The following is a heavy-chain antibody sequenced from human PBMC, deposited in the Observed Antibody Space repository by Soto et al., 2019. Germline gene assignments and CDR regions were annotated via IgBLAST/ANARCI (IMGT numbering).Heavy chain of an antibody. Sequence: ASVKVSCKASGYTFTSYGISWVRQAPGQGLEWMGWISAYNGNTNYAQKLQGRVTMTTDTSTSTAYMELRSLRSDDTAVYYCARVLGEQRNPYFVGFDSWGQGTQVTVSS. D-gene: IGHD3-9*01. V-gene: IGHV1-18*04. CDR1: GYTFTSYG. CDR3: ARVLGEQRNPYFVGFDS. CDR2: ISAYNGNT. J-gene: IGHJ4*02.